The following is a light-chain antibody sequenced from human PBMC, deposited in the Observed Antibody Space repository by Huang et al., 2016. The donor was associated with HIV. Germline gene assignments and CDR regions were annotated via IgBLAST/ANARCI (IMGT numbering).Light chain of an antibody. J-gene: IGKJ4*01. CDR3: QQTSSVPLI. Sequence: DIQMTQSPSSLSASVGDRIIITCRASQTISTFLNWYQQQPGKAPKLLIYAASNLQTGVSSRFIGTGSGTHFTLTVTGLQPDDFATYFCQQTSSVPLIFGGGTRVE. V-gene: IGKV1-39*01. CDR2: AAS. CDR1: QTISTF.